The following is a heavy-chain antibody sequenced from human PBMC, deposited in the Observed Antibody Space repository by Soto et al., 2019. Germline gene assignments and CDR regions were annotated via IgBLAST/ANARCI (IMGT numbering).Heavy chain of an antibody. CDR2: INPNSGGT. J-gene: IGHJ6*02. Sequence: ASVNVSCKASGYTFAGYYLHWVRQAPRQGLEWMGWINPNSGGTTHAQKFRGRVTMTRDTSINTAYMELSRLRSDDTAAYYCATCDSMPYDSSGNNWYDPWGERTTVTVSS. CDR1: GYTFAGYY. D-gene: IGHD3-22*01. V-gene: IGHV1-2*02. CDR3: ATCDSMPYDSSGNNWYDP.